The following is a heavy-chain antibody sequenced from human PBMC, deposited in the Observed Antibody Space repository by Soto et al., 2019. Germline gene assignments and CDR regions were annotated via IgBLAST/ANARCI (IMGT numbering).Heavy chain of an antibody. V-gene: IGHV4-39*01. D-gene: IGHD6-19*01. CDR3: XXXXXXGWYQGSYFDY. J-gene: IGHJ4*02. CDR2: ILYSGST. CDR1: GGSITRNNHY. Sequence: QLQLQESGPGLVKPSETLSLTCIVSGGSITRNNHYWGWIRQSPGKGLEWIGSILYSGSTNYNPSLKSRVTLSVETSKNQFSLKMXXVTAXXTALXXWXXXXXXGWYQGSYFDYWGQGTLVTVSS.